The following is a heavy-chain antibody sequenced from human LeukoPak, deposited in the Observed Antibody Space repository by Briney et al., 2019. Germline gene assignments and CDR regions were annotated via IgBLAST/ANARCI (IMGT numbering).Heavy chain of an antibody. J-gene: IGHJ4*02. CDR3: ARGEDSGYEPDFDY. V-gene: IGHV4-31*03. D-gene: IGHD5-12*01. Sequence: SETLSLTCTVSGGSISSGGYYWSWIRQHPGKGLEWIGYIYYSGSTYYNPSLKSRVTISVDTSKNQFSLKLSSVTAADTAVYYCARGEDSGYEPDFDYWGQGTLVTVSS. CDR1: GGSISSGGYY. CDR2: IYYSGST.